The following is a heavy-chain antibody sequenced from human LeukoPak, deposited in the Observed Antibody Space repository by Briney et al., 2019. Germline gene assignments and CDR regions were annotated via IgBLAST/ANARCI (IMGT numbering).Heavy chain of an antibody. V-gene: IGHV4-34*08. CDR2: ISHSGNT. J-gene: IGHJ5*02. CDR3: ATSSWNGGGGFDP. CDR1: GGTFSGYH. Sequence: SEILSLTCGVHGGTFSGYHWSWIRQPPGKGLEWIGEISHSGNTVYNPSLKSRVTISVDTSNNQFSLRLTSVTAADTAVYYCATSSWNGGGGFDPWGQGTLVTVSS. D-gene: IGHD3-16*01.